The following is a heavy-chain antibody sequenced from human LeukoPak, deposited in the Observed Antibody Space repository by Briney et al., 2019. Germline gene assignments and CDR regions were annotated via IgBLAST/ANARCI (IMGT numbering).Heavy chain of an antibody. V-gene: IGHV1-18*01. CDR3: ARTRRSGLRYFDWFGEGGYNWFDP. J-gene: IGHJ5*02. D-gene: IGHD3-9*01. CDR2: ISTSNDNT. Sequence: ASVKVSCKASGYTFTRYGISWVRQAPGQGLQWLGWISTSNDNTNYAQKFRDRVTMSTDTSTSTAYMELRSLRSDDTAVYYCARTRRSGLRYFDWFGEGGYNWFDPWGQGTLVTVSS. CDR1: GYTFTRYG.